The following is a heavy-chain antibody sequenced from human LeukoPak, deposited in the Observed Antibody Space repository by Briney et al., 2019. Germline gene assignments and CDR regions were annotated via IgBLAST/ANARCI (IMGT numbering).Heavy chain of an antibody. Sequence: ASVKVSCKASGGTFSSYAISWVQQAPGQGLEWMGGIIPIFGTANYAQKFQGRVTITTDESTSTAYMELSSLRSEDTAVYYCARGDYYDSIIPQRHQYYFDYWGQGTLVTVSS. CDR2: IIPIFGTA. V-gene: IGHV1-69*05. CDR3: ARGDYYDSIIPQRHQYYFDY. D-gene: IGHD3-22*01. J-gene: IGHJ4*02. CDR1: GGTFSSYA.